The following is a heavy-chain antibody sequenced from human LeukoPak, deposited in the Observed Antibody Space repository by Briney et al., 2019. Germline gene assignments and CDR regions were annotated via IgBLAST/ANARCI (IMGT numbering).Heavy chain of an antibody. V-gene: IGHV3-23*01. CDR1: GLTLSSYA. Sequence: GGSMRPSCAASGLTLSSYAISWVRQAPGKGPEWVSAISGSGGSTYYADSVKGRFTISRDNSKNTLYHQIITLRAEVTAVYYCAFGVLFKQPSGHGTLVTVSS. CDR3: AFGVLFKQP. D-gene: IGHD3-10*01. CDR2: ISGSGGST. J-gene: IGHJ5*02.